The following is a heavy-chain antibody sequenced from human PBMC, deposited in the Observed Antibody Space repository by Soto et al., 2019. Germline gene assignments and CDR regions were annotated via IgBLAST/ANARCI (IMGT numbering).Heavy chain of an antibody. CDR2: VYCDDDK. Sequence: QITLNESGPALVKPTQTLTLTCTFSGFSLNTRDVGVGWIRQPPGKALEWLGVVYCDDDKTYTPSLKSRLTISTNPLNNQVVLRMTKMDPVDTATDYCAHCRGGVASFWGQRTLVTVSS. D-gene: IGHD3-16*01. CDR3: AHCRGGVASF. CDR1: GFSLNTRDVG. J-gene: IGHJ4*02. V-gene: IGHV2-5*02.